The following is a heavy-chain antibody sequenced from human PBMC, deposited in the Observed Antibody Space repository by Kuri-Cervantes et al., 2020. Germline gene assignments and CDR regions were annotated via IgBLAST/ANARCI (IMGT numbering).Heavy chain of an antibody. CDR3: ARLNYYGSGSDY. J-gene: IGHJ4*02. D-gene: IGHD3-10*01. V-gene: IGHV4-34*01. CDR1: GGSFSDYY. CDR2: INHSGST. Sequence: SETLSLTCAVYGGSFSDYYWSWIRQPPGKGLEWIGEINHSGSTNYNPSLKSRVTISVDKSKNQFSLKLSTVTAADTAVYYCARLNYYGSGSDYWGQGTLVTVSS.